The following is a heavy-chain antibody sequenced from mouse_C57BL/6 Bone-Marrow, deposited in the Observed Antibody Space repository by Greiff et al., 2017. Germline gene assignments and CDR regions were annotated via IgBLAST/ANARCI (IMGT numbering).Heavy chain of an antibody. V-gene: IGHV1-72*01. CDR3: AEEDGKRAMDY. J-gene: IGHJ4*01. Sequence: QVQLQQPGAELVKPGASVKLSCKASGYTFTSYWMHWVKQRPGRGLKWIGRIDPNSGGTKYNEKFKSKATLTVDKPSSTAYMQLSSLTSEDSAVYYCAEEDGKRAMDYWGQGTSVTVSS. D-gene: IGHD2-1*01. CDR2: IDPNSGGT. CDR1: GYTFTSYW.